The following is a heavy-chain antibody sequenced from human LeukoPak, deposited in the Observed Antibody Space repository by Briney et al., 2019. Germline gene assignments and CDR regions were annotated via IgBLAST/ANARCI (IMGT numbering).Heavy chain of an antibody. J-gene: IGHJ4*02. D-gene: IGHD2-15*01. CDR2: IYTSGST. CDR1: GGSISSSSYY. V-gene: IGHV4-61*02. Sequence: TLSLTCTVSGGSISSSSYYWSWIRQPAGKGLEWIGRIYTSGSTNYNPSLKSRITISVDTFKNQFSLKLSSVTAADTAVYYCARNSCPSGSCYDNRGYFDYWGQGTLVTVSS. CDR3: ARNSCPSGSCYDNRGYFDY.